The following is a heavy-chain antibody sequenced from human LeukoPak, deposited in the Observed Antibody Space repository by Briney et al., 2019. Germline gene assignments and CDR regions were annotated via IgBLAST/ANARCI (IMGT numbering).Heavy chain of an antibody. Sequence: SETLSLTCTVSGGSISSSSYYWGWIRQPPGKGLEWMGSIYYSGSTTYNPSLKRRVTISLDTSNNQFSLKLSSVTAAATAVYYCARAPLIAARQDYYFDYWGQGTLVTVSS. V-gene: IGHV4-39*07. CDR2: IYYSGST. CDR3: ARAPLIAARQDYYFDY. D-gene: IGHD6-6*01. J-gene: IGHJ4*02. CDR1: GGSISSSSYY.